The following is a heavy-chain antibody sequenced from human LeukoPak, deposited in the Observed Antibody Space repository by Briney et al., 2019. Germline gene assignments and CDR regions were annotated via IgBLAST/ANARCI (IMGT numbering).Heavy chain of an antibody. V-gene: IGHV3-48*03. J-gene: IGHJ4*02. CDR3: ARDRAMGALDY. CDR2: ISSSGSTI. Sequence: GGSLTLSCAASGFTFSSYEMNWVRQAPGKGLEWVSYISSSGSTIYYADSVKGRFTISRDNAKNSLYLQMNSLRAEDTAVYYCARDRAMGALDYWGQGTLVTVSS. D-gene: IGHD3-16*01. CDR1: GFTFSSYE.